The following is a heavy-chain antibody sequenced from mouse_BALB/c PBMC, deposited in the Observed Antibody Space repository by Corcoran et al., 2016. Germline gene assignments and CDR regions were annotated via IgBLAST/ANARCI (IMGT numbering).Heavy chain of an antibody. V-gene: IGHV8-12*01. J-gene: IGHJ4*01. D-gene: IGHD2-10*02. CDR2: NWWDDNK. CDR1: GCSLSTSGMV. CDR3: GRRRYGSGMDY. Sequence: QVTLKESCPGILHPSQTLRLPCSLSGCSLSTSGMVVGWLRQPSGEGLEWLADNWWDDNKYYNPSLKSRITISKDTSSNQVFLKITSVDTADTATYDGGRRRYGSGMDYWGQGTSFTVS.